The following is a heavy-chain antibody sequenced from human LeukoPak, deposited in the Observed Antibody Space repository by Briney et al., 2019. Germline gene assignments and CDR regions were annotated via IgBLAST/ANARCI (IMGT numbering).Heavy chain of an antibody. CDR3: ARQGRFSYFGMDV. D-gene: IGHD3-3*01. V-gene: IGHV4-59*08. CDR1: GDSINGFY. J-gene: IGHJ6*02. CDR2: IYYAGRT. Sequence: SETLSLTCTVSGDSINGFYWSWIRQPPAKGLEWVAYIYYAGRTTYNPSLKRRVTISVDTSKNQFSLKLTSLTAADTAVYYCARQGRFSYFGMDVWGQGTTVTVSS.